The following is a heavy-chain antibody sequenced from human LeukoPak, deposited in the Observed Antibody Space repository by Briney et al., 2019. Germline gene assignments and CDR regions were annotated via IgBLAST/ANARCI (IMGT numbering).Heavy chain of an antibody. CDR2: INPSGGST. CDR1: GYTFTSYY. Sequence: GASVKVSCKASGYTFTSYYMHWVRQAPGQGLEWMGIINPSGGSTSYAQKFQGRVTMTRDTPTSTVYMELSSLRSEDTAVYYCARVPVGGVDWFDPWGQGTLVTVSS. J-gene: IGHJ5*02. CDR3: ARVPVGGVDWFDP. D-gene: IGHD2-15*01. V-gene: IGHV1-46*01.